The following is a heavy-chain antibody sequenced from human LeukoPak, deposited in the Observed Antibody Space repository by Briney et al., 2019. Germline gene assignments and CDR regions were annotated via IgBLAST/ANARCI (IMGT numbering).Heavy chain of an antibody. CDR2: IKQDGSGE. D-gene: IGHD2-21*01. Sequence: GGSLRLSCVASGSTLSRYYMSWVRQAPGKGLEWVASIKQDGSGEYVDSVRGRFTISRDNAQNSMYLQVNSLRAEDTAAYYCARDTDCDGDCYWGAFDIWGQGTVVAVSS. V-gene: IGHV3-7*01. CDR1: GSTLSRYY. CDR3: ARDTDCDGDCYWGAFDI. J-gene: IGHJ3*02.